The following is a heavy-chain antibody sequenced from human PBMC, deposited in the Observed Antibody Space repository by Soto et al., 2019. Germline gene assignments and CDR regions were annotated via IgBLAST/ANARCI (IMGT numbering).Heavy chain of an antibody. CDR3: ARAYCSGGSCRAWSNWFDP. Sequence: PSQTLSLTCAISGDSVSSNSAAWNWIRQSPSRGLEWLGRTYYRSKWYNDYAVSVKSRITINPDTSKNQFSLQLNSVTPEDTAVYYCARAYCSGGSCRAWSNWFDPWGQGTLVTVSS. V-gene: IGHV6-1*01. J-gene: IGHJ5*02. CDR2: TYYRSKWYN. D-gene: IGHD2-15*01. CDR1: GDSVSSNSAA.